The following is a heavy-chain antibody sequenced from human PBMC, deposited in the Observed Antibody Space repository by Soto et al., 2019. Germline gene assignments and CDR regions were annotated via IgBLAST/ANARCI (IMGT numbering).Heavy chain of an antibody. Sequence: QVQLQESGPGLVKPSQTLSLTCTVSGGSISSGDYYWSWIRQPPGKGLEWIGYIYYSGSTYYNPSLKSRFTISVDTSKNQFPLKLSSVTAADTAVYYGARVPGGDYGDYDTYFDYWGQGTLVTVSS. CDR3: ARVPGGDYGDYDTYFDY. CDR1: GGSISSGDYY. J-gene: IGHJ4*02. D-gene: IGHD4-17*01. CDR2: IYYSGST. V-gene: IGHV4-30-4*01.